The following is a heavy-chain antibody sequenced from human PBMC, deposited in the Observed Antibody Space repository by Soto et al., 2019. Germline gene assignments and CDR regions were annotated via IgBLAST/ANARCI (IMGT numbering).Heavy chain of an antibody. D-gene: IGHD3-22*01. Sequence: QVQLQESGPGLVKPSQTLSLTCTVSGGSISSGGYYWSWIRQHPGKGLEWIGYIYYSGSTYYNPCLKSRVTISVDTSKNQFSMKLSAVTAADTAVYYCARYSGDSSGYFLGAHAFDIWGQGTMVTVSS. V-gene: IGHV4-31*03. CDR2: IYYSGST. CDR1: GGSISSGGYY. J-gene: IGHJ3*02. CDR3: ARYSGDSSGYFLGAHAFDI.